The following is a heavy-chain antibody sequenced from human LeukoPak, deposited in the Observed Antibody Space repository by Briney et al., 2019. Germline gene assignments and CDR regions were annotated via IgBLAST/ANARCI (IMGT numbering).Heavy chain of an antibody. CDR1: GFTFSSHG. CDR2: ISIGGDTT. D-gene: IGHD4-17*01. Sequence: PGGSLRLSCAASGFTFSSHGMCWVRQAPGRGLEGVSSISIGGDTTSSASVNGRFTISRDNSKTTLYLQLDSLRAEDTAIYYCAKEIRPNDCWGQGTLVTVSS. J-gene: IGHJ4*02. CDR3: AKEIRPNDC. V-gene: IGHV3-23*01.